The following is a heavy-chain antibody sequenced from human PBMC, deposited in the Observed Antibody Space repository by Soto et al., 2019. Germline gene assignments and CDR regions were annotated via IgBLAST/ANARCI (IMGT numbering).Heavy chain of an antibody. Sequence: GGSLRLSCAASGFTFSSYWMHWVRQAPGKGPEWVSGISASGGSTSYADSVKGRFTISRDNSKNTLYLQMNSLRADDTAVYHCAKGQNSGTYRFYFDYWGQGALVTVSS. CDR3: AKGQNSGTYRFYFDY. D-gene: IGHD1-26*01. V-gene: IGHV3-23*01. CDR2: ISASGGST. CDR1: GFTFSSYW. J-gene: IGHJ4*02.